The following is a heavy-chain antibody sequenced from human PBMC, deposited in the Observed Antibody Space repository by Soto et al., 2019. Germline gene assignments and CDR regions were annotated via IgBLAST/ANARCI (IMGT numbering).Heavy chain of an antibody. D-gene: IGHD1-26*01. V-gene: IGHV3-48*02. CDR2: ISSSNI. CDR1: GFTFSSYS. CDR3: AREGISGSYYNWFDP. Sequence: GGSLRLSCAASGFTFSSYSMNWVRQAPGKGLEWVSYISSSNIYYADSVKGRFTISRDNAKNSLYLQMNSLRDEDTSVYYCAREGISGSYYNWFDPWGQGTLVTVSS. J-gene: IGHJ5*02.